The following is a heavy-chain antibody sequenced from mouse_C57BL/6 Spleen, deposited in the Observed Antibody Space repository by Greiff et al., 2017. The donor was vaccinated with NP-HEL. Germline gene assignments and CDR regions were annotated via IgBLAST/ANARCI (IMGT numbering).Heavy chain of an antibody. CDR2: ISYDGSN. CDR1: GYSITSGYY. D-gene: IGHD2-5*01. V-gene: IGHV3-6*01. CDR3: ASRSNYYFDY. Sequence: VQLKQSGPGLVKPSQSLSLTCSVTGYSITSGYYWNWIRQFPGNKLEWMGYISYDGSNNYNPSLKNRISITRDTSKNQFFLKLNSVTTEDTATYYCASRSNYYFDYWGQGTTLTVSS. J-gene: IGHJ2*01.